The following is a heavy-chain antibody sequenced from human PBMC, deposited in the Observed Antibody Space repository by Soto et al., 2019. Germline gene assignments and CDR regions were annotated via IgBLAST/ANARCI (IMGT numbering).Heavy chain of an antibody. D-gene: IGHD1-26*01. J-gene: IGHJ4*02. CDR1: GFSFSNYA. CDR3: ARDASGSYSGVY. Sequence: GGSLRLSCAASGFSFSNYAMTWVRQAPGKGLEWGSVISGSSDRTYDADSVKGRLTVSRDNSKNTLYLQMNSLRAEDTAVYYCARDASGSYSGVYWGQGTLVTVAS. V-gene: IGHV3-23*01. CDR2: ISGSSDRT.